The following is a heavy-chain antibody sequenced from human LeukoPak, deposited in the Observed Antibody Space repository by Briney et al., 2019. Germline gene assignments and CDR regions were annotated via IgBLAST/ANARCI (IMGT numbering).Heavy chain of an antibody. CDR3: ARLTSSLGGRFDY. J-gene: IGHJ4*02. Sequence: GESLKISCKGSGYSFTGYWIGWVRPMPGRGLEWMGIIYPGDSDTRYSPSFQGQVTISADKSISTAYLQWSSLKASDTAMYYCARLTSSLGGRFDYWGQGTLVTVSS. V-gene: IGHV5-51*01. CDR2: IYPGDSDT. D-gene: IGHD6-6*01. CDR1: GYSFTGYW.